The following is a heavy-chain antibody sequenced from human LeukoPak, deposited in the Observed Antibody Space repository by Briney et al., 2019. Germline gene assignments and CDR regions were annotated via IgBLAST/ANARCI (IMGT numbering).Heavy chain of an antibody. D-gene: IGHD3-22*01. CDR1: GFTFPRHA. Sequence: GGSLRLSCAASGFTFPRHAMSGFRQAPGKGLEGSPSSPGSGGSTHYADSVKGRFTISRDNSQSTVLLHMNTLRADDTAVYYCAQEHFDTSGYYSRFDNWGQGILVTVSS. CDR2: SPGSGGST. V-gene: IGHV3-23*01. CDR3: AQEHFDTSGYYSRFDN. J-gene: IGHJ4*02.